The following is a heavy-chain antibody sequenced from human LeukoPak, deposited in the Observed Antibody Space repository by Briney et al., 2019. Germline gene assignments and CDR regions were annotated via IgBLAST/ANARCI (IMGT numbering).Heavy chain of an antibody. V-gene: IGHV3-23*01. CDR3: IPVAGTGFDY. CDR2: ISGSGLST. D-gene: IGHD6-19*01. Sequence: GGSLRLSCAASGFVFSTYAMSWVRQAPGKGLEWVSTISGSGLSTYYADSVKGRFTISRDNSKNTLFLQMNSLRAEDTAVYYGIPVAGTGFDYWGQGTLVTVSS. J-gene: IGHJ4*02. CDR1: GFVFSTYA.